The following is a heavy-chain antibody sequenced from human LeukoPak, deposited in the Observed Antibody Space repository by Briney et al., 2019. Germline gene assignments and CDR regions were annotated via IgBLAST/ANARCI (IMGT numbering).Heavy chain of an antibody. V-gene: IGHV4-30-2*01. D-gene: IGHD6-13*01. CDR3: ARATLGAVAAGTGDY. Sequence: PSETLSLTCTVSGGSISSGGYYWSWIRQPPGKGLEWIGYIYHSGSTYYNPSLKSRVTISVDRSKNQFSLKLSSVTAADTAVYYCARATLGAVAAGTGDYWGQGTLVTVSS. J-gene: IGHJ4*02. CDR2: IYHSGST. CDR1: GGSISSGGYY.